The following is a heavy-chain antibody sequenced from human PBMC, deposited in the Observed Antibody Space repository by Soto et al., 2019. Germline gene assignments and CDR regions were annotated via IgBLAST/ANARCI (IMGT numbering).Heavy chain of an antibody. Sequence: QVQLVQSGAEVKKPGSSVKVSCKASGGTLSSYAISWVRQAPGQGLEWMGGIIPIFGTANYAQKFQGRVTITADKSTSTAYMELSSLRSEDTAVYYCARDVTTVVTPYYYGMDVWGQGTTVTVSS. CDR2: IIPIFGTA. J-gene: IGHJ6*02. D-gene: IGHD4-17*01. V-gene: IGHV1-69*06. CDR1: GGTLSSYA. CDR3: ARDVTTVVTPYYYGMDV.